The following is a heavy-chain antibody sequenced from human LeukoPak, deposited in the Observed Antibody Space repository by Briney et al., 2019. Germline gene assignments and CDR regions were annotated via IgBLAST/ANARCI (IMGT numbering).Heavy chain of an antibody. V-gene: IGHV4-34*01. CDR1: GGSFSGYY. Sequence: PSETLSLTCAVYGGSFSGYYWSWIRQPPGKGLEWIGEINHSGSTNYNPSLKNRVTISVDTSKNQFSLKLSSVTAADTAVYYCARASYYYGSGSYLNWGQGTLVTVSS. D-gene: IGHD3-10*01. J-gene: IGHJ4*02. CDR2: INHSGST. CDR3: ARASYYYGSGSYLN.